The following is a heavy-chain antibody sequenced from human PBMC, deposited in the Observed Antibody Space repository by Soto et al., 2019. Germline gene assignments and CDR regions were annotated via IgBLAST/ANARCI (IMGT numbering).Heavy chain of an antibody. V-gene: IGHV1-18*04. CDR3: AREEWELPEHYGMDV. Sequence: ASVRVSCKASGYTLTSYGISWVRQAPGQGLEWMGWISAYNGNTNYAQKLQGRVTMTTDTSTSTAYMELRSLRSDDTAVYYCAREEWELPEHYGMDVWGEGTTVIVSS. D-gene: IGHD1-26*01. CDR1: GYTLTSYG. J-gene: IGHJ6*01. CDR2: ISAYNGNT.